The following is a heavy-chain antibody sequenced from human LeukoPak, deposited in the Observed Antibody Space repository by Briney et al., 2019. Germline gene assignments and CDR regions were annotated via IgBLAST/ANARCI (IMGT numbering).Heavy chain of an antibody. V-gene: IGHV1-69*04. CDR3: ARDHFNSLYYYGSGSPSYYYGMDV. D-gene: IGHD3-10*01. J-gene: IGHJ6*02. Sequence: ASVKVSCKASGGTLSSYAISWVRQAPGQGLEWMGRIIPILSIANYAQKFQGRVTITADKSTSTAYTELSSRRSEDTAVYYCARDHFNSLYYYGSGSPSYYYGMDVWGQGTTVTVSS. CDR2: IIPILSIA. CDR1: GGTLSSYA.